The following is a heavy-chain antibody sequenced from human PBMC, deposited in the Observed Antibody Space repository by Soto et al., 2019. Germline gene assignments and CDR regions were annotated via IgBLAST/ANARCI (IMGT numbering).Heavy chain of an antibody. CDR3: ARSAPPTDY. CDR2: INAGNGNT. J-gene: IGHJ4*02. V-gene: IGHV1-3*01. Sequence: QVQLVQSGAEVKKPGASVKVSCKASGYTFTSYPMHWVRQAPGQRLEWMGWINAGNGNTKQSQKFQGRVTITRDTSASTAYMELSSLRSEDTAVYYCARSAPPTDYWGQGTLVTVCS. CDR1: GYTFTSYP.